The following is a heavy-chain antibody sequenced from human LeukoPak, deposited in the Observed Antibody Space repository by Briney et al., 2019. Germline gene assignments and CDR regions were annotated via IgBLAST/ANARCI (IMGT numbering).Heavy chain of an antibody. J-gene: IGHJ4*02. V-gene: IGHV5-51*01. Sequence: GEPLQISCNCSGYIFTSYWIGCRRPMAGEGVGWVGIIYPGDSDTRYSPSFQGQVTISADKSISTAYLQWSSLKASDTAMYYCARRPTTVTFGYFDYWGQGTLVTVSS. CDR2: IYPGDSDT. CDR3: ARRPTTVTFGYFDY. CDR1: GYIFTSYW. D-gene: IGHD4-17*01.